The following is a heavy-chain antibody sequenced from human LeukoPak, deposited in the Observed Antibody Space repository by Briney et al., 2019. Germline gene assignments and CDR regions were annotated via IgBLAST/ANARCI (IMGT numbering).Heavy chain of an antibody. CDR1: GFTFLDYA. V-gene: IGHV3-30-3*01. J-gene: IGHJ4*02. CDR2: MSYDGNNN. CDR3: TREWGAAADY. D-gene: IGHD6-13*01. Sequence: GGSLRLSCVTSGFTFLDYAVHWVRQGPGKGLEWVAVMSYDGNNNYYVDSVKGRFTLSRDSSKNTLYLQMNSLRPEDTAVYYCTREWGAAADYWGQGTLVTVSS.